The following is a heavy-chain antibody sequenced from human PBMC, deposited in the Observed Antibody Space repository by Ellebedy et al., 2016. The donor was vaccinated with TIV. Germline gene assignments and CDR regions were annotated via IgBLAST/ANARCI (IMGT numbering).Heavy chain of an antibody. CDR2: INHSGST. V-gene: IGHV4-34*01. CDR3: AKTDYGDYELMDY. Sequence: MPSETLSLTCAVYGGSFSGYYWSWIRQPPGKGLEWIGDINHSGSTNYNPSLKSRVTISVDTSKSHFSLRLNSVTAADTAVYYCAKTDYGDYELMDYWGQGTLVTVSS. J-gene: IGHJ4*02. CDR1: GGSFSGYY. D-gene: IGHD4-17*01.